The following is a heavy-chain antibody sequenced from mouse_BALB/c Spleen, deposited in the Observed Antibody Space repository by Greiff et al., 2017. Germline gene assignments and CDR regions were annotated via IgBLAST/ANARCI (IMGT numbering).Heavy chain of an antibody. CDR2: INPSTGYT. J-gene: IGHJ4*01. CDR1: GYTFTSYW. V-gene: IGHV1-7*01. D-gene: IGHD2-1*01. CDR3: APLYYDYYAMDY. Sequence: QVQLKQSGAELAKPGASVKMSCKASGYTFTSYWMHWVKQRPGQGLEWIGYINPSTGYTEYNQKFKDKATLTADKSSSTAYMQLSSLTSEDSAVYYCAPLYYDYYAMDYWGQGTSVTVSS.